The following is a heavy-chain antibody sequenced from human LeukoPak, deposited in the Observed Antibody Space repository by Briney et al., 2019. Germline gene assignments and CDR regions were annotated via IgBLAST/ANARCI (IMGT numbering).Heavy chain of an antibody. V-gene: IGHV3-49*04. D-gene: IGHD6-19*01. CDR1: GFTFSNYA. Sequence: GGSLRLSCAASGFTFSNYAMSWVRQAPGKGLEWVGFIRSKAYGGTTEYAASVKGRFTISRDDSKSIAYLQMNSLKTEDTAVYYCTRAGSSGWYECDYWGQGTLVTVSS. CDR2: IRSKAYGGTT. J-gene: IGHJ4*02. CDR3: TRAGSSGWYECDY.